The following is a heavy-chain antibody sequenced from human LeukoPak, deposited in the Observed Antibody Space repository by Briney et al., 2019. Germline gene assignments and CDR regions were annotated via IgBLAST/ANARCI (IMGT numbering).Heavy chain of an antibody. Sequence: PGGSLRLSCAGSGFTFSSSAMSGVRQAPGKGLKWVSAISGSGGRTYYADSVKGRFTISRDNSKNTLYLQMNSLRAEDTAVYYCVGDILTGFLKGSYWGQGTLVTVSS. V-gene: IGHV3-23*01. D-gene: IGHD3-9*01. CDR2: ISGSGGRT. CDR1: GFTFSSSA. CDR3: VGDILTGFLKGSY. J-gene: IGHJ4*02.